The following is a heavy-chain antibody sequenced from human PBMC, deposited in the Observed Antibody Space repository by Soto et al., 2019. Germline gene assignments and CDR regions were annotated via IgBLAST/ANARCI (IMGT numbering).Heavy chain of an antibody. CDR2: ISGSGGST. D-gene: IGHD3-10*02. CDR3: AKVGANVRGVITYYFDY. J-gene: IGHJ4*02. CDR1: GFTFSSYA. Sequence: GGSLRLSCAASGFTFSSYAMSWVRQAPGKGLEWVSAISGSGGSTYYADSVKGRFTISRDNSKNTLYLQMNSRRAEDTAVYYCAKVGANVRGVITYYFDYWGQGTLVTVSS. V-gene: IGHV3-23*01.